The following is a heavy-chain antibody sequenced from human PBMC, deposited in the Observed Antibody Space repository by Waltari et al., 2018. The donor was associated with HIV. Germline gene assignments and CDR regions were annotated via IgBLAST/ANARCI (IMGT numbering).Heavy chain of an antibody. D-gene: IGHD4-4*01. J-gene: IGHJ6*02. CDR2: ISGCGGST. V-gene: IGHV3-23*01. Sequence: EVQLLESGGGLVQPGGSLRLSCAASGFSFSSYAMSLVRQAPVKGLEWVSAISGCGGSTYYADSVKGRFTISRDNSKNTLYLQMNSLRAEDTAVYYCAKDTVKYYYGMDVWGQGTTVTVSS. CDR1: GFSFSSYA. CDR3: AKDTVKYYYGMDV.